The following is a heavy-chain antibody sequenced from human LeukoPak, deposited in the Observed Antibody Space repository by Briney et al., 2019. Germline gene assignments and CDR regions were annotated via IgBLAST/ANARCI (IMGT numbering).Heavy chain of an antibody. J-gene: IGHJ4*02. D-gene: IGHD3-22*01. Sequence: GGSLRLSCAASGFTFSNYAMSWVRQAPGKGLEWVSAISGSGGSTYYADSVKGRFTISRDNSKNTLYLQMDSLRAEDTAVYYCAKDYYYDSSGYGYWGQGTLVTVSS. CDR3: AKDYYYDSSGYGY. CDR1: GFTFSNYA. V-gene: IGHV3-23*01. CDR2: ISGSGGST.